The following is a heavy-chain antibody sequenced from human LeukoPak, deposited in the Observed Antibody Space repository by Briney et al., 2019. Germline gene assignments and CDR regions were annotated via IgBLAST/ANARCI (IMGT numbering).Heavy chain of an antibody. V-gene: IGHV4-59*01. CDR3: ARDRRSFDY. D-gene: IGHD6-6*01. CDR1: GFTFSNAW. CDR2: IYYSGST. J-gene: IGHJ4*02. Sequence: GSLRLSCAASGFTFSNAWMSWIRQPPGKGLEWIGHIYYSGSTNYNPSLKSRVTISVDTSKNQFSLKLSSVTAADTAVYYCARDRRSFDYWGQGTLVTVSS.